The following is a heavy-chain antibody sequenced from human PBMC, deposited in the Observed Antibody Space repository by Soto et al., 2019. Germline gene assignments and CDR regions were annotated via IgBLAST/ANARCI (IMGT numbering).Heavy chain of an antibody. J-gene: IGHJ5*02. CDR2: ISAYSGNT. Sequence: GASVKVSCKASGYTFTSYGISWVRQAPGQGLEWMGWISAYSGNTNYAQKLQGRVTMTTDTPTSTAYMELRSLRSDDTAVYYCAIFRVYRGSPPKDKGLAPLGKGTLDTGSS. CDR1: GYTFTSYG. D-gene: IGHD2-8*01. V-gene: IGHV1-18*01. CDR3: AIFRVYRGSPPKDKGLAP.